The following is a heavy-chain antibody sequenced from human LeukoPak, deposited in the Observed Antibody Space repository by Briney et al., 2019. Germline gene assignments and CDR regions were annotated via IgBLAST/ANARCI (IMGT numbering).Heavy chain of an antibody. CDR1: GYTFTSYA. J-gene: IGHJ4*02. CDR3: ARDKRYYYDSSGYFVY. V-gene: IGHV1-3*01. CDR2: INAGNGNT. Sequence: ASAKVSCKASGYTFTSYAMHWVRQAPGQRLEWMGWINAGNGNTKYSQKFQGRVTITRDTSASTAYMELSSLRSEDTAVYYCARDKRYYYDSSGYFVYWGQGTLVTVSS. D-gene: IGHD3-22*01.